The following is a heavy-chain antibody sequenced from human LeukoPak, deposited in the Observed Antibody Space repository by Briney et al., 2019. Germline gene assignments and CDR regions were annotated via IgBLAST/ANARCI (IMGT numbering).Heavy chain of an antibody. CDR1: GFTFSSYS. J-gene: IGHJ6*02. Sequence: GGSLRLSCAASGFTFSSYSMNWVRQAPGKGLERVSYISSSSSTIYYADSVKGRFTISRDNAKNSLYLQMNSLRDEATAVYYCARVQPPPTVVTPRYYYYGMDVWGQGTTVTVSS. V-gene: IGHV3-48*02. CDR2: ISSSSSTI. CDR3: ARVQPPPTVVTPRYYYYGMDV. D-gene: IGHD4-23*01.